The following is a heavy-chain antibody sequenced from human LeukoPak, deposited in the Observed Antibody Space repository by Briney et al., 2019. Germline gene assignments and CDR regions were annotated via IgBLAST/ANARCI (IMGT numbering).Heavy chain of an antibody. J-gene: IGHJ4*02. CDR1: GFTFSSYG. Sequence: GRSLRLSCAASGFTFSSYGMHWVCQAPGKGLEWVAVIWYDGSNKYYADSVKGRFTISRDNSKNTLYLQMNSLRAEDTAVYYCASAQGIAAAGDYWGQGTLVTVSS. V-gene: IGHV3-33*01. CDR3: ASAQGIAAAGDY. D-gene: IGHD6-13*01. CDR2: IWYDGSNK.